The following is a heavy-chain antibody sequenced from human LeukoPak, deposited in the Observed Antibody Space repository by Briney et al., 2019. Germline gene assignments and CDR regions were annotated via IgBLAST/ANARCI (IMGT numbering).Heavy chain of an antibody. J-gene: IGHJ4*02. Sequence: ASVKVSCKASGYTFTSYYMHWVRQAPGKGPEWMGGFDPEDGETIYAQKFQGRVTMTEDTSTDTAYMELSSLRSEDTAVYYCATGGWRNPFYWGQGTLVTVSS. CDR2: FDPEDGET. CDR1: GYTFTSYY. D-gene: IGHD2-15*01. CDR3: ATGGWRNPFY. V-gene: IGHV1-24*01.